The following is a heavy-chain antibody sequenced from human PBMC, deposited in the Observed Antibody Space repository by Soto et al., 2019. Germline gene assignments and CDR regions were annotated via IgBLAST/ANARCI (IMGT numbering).Heavy chain of an antibody. CDR2: INHSGST. CDR1: GGSFSGYY. D-gene: IGHD3-22*01. Sequence: LSLTCAVYGGSFSGYYWSWIRQPPGKGLEWIGEINHSGSTNYNPSLKSRVTISVDTSKNQFSLKLSSVTAADTAVYYCARERGYYDSSGYYYPFDYWGQGTLVTVSS. V-gene: IGHV4-34*01. J-gene: IGHJ4*02. CDR3: ARERGYYDSSGYYYPFDY.